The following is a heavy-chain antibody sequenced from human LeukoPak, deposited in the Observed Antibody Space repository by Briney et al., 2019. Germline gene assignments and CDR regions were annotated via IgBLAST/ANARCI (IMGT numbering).Heavy chain of an antibody. V-gene: IGHV4-59*01. J-gene: IGHJ4*02. CDR3: ARGDCSGGSRYSFDY. D-gene: IGHD2-15*01. CDR2: IYYTGST. Sequence: SETLSLTCTVSGGSISSYYWSWIRQPPGKGLEWIGYIYYTGSTNYNPSLKSRVTISVDTSKNQFSLRLSSVTAADTAVYYCARGDCSGGSRYSFDYWGQGTLVTVSS. CDR1: GGSISSYY.